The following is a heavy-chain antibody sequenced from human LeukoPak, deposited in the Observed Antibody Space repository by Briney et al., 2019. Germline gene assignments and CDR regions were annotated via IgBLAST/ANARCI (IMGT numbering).Heavy chain of an antibody. Sequence: ASVKVSCKASGYTFTDYYIHWVRQAPGEGLEWMGWINPNSGGTKYAQKFQGRVTMTRDTSITTAFMELSRLRSDDTAVFYCARDARTTALYWGQGTLVTVPP. J-gene: IGHJ4*02. CDR3: ARDARTTALY. V-gene: IGHV1-2*02. CDR1: GYTFTDYY. D-gene: IGHD4-17*01. CDR2: INPNSGGT.